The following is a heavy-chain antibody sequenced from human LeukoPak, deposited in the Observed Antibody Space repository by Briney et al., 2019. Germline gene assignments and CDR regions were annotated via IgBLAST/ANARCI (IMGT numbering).Heavy chain of an antibody. J-gene: IGHJ4*02. D-gene: IGHD6-13*01. CDR3: ARGDRAAVGTFGTRRFDY. CDR2: INDSGST. V-gene: IGHV4-34*01. Sequence: PSETLSLTCGVYGGSFRGYYWTWIRQPPGKGLEWIGEINDSGSTNYDPSLKSRVTISVDPSKNLFSLKLTSVTAADTAVYFCARGDRAAVGTFGTRRFDYWGQGTLVTVSS. CDR1: GGSFRGYY.